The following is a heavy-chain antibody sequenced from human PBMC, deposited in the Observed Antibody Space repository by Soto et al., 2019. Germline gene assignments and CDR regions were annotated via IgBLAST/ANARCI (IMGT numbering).Heavy chain of an antibody. CDR3: AKNRGYYYDSTGYHFGY. CDR1: GFICSAYT. Sequence: GGSLRLSCTASGFICSAYTMSWFRQPPEKRLEWVSAISYGGGTTYYADSVKGRFTISRDNSKNTLYLQNNSLRAEDTAVYYCAKNRGYYYDSTGYHFGYWGRGTRVTVSS. D-gene: IGHD3-22*01. J-gene: IGHJ4*02. CDR2: ISYGGGTT. V-gene: IGHV3-23*01.